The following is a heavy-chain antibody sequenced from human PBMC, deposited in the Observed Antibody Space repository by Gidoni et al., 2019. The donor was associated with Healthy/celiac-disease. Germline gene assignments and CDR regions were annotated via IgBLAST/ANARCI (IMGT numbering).Heavy chain of an antibody. CDR3: ARGLGYYDILTGYSYYFDY. Sequence: QVQLQQWGAGLLKPSETLSLTCAVDGGSFSGDYWSWIRQPPGKGLEWIGEINHSGSTNYNPSLKSRVTISVDTSKNQFSLKLSSVTAADTAVYYCARGLGYYDILTGYSYYFDYWGQGTLVTVSS. CDR2: INHSGST. CDR1: GGSFSGDY. D-gene: IGHD3-9*01. J-gene: IGHJ4*02. V-gene: IGHV4-34*01.